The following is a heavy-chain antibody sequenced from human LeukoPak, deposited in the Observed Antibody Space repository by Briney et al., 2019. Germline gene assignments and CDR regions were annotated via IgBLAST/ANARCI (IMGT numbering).Heavy chain of an antibody. CDR2: ISSSSSYT. CDR3: ARDQGLGQLVDY. D-gene: IGHD6-6*01. Sequence: GGSLRLSCAPSGFTFNDYYMSWIGQAPGQGVEWVSYISSSSSYTNYAASVKGRLTISRDNAKNSLYLQMNSLRAEDTAVYYCARDQGLGQLVDYWGQGTLVTVSS. CDR1: GFTFNDYY. J-gene: IGHJ4*02. V-gene: IGHV3-11*06.